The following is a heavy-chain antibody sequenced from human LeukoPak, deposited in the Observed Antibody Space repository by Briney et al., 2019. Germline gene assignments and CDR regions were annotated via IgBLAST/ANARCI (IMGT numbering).Heavy chain of an antibody. Sequence: SETLSLTWAVDGGSFSGYYWSWIRQPPGKGREWSGEINHSGSTNYNPPLKSRVTISVDTSKNQFLLKLSSVTAADTAVYYCARGRAGYYPHYYYYMDVWGKGTTVTVSS. CDR2: INHSGST. D-gene: IGHD3-22*01. V-gene: IGHV4-34*01. J-gene: IGHJ6*03. CDR1: GGSFSGYY. CDR3: ARGRAGYYPHYYYYMDV.